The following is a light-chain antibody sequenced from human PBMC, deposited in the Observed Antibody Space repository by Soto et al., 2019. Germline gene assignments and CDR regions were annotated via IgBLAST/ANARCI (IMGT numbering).Light chain of an antibody. CDR1: QRVSSN. Sequence: EIVMNQSPATLYVSPGERTTLSCRASQRVSSNLAWYQQKPGQAPRLLIYGASTRATGIPARFSGSGSGTEFTLTISSLQSEDFAVYYCQQYNNWPTWTFGQGTKVEIK. CDR2: GAS. CDR3: QQYNNWPTWT. J-gene: IGKJ1*01. V-gene: IGKV3-15*01.